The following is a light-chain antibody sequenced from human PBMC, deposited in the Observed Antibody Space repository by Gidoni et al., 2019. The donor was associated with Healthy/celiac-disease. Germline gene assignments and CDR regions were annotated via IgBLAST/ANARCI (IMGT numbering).Light chain of an antibody. CDR2: AAS. CDR1: QSISSY. J-gene: IGKJ4*01. CDR3: QQSYSTPLT. Sequence: DIQMTQSPSSLSASVGDRVTITCRASQSISSYLNWYQQKPGKAPKLLIYAASILQSGVPSRFSGSGSGTDFTLTISSLQPEDFATYYCQQSYSTPLTFGGGTKVKLK. V-gene: IGKV1-39*01.